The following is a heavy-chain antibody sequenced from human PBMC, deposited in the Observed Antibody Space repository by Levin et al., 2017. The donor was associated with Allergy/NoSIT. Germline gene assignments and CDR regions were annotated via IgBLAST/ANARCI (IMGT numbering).Heavy chain of an antibody. CDR1: GFTFSSYA. CDR3: AKGGAFLEWLFFFDY. V-gene: IGHV3-23*01. J-gene: IGHJ4*02. D-gene: IGHD3-3*02. CDR2: ISGSGGST. Sequence: GESLKISCAASGFTFSSYAMSWVRQAPGKGLEWVSAISGSGGSTYYADSVKGRFTISRDNSKNTLYLQMNSLRAEDTAVYYCAKGGAFLEWLFFFDYWGQGTLVTVSS.